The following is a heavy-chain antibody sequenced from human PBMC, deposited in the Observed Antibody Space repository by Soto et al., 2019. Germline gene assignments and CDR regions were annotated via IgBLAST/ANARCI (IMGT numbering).Heavy chain of an antibody. CDR3: ARVHFWSGLPSHFDY. CDR2: IYTSGST. V-gene: IGHV4-4*07. CDR1: GGSISSYY. D-gene: IGHD3-3*02. J-gene: IGHJ4*02. Sequence: AETLSLTCTVSGGSISSYYWSWIRQPAGNGLEWIGRIYTSGSTNYNPSLKSRVTMSVDTSKNQFSLKLSSVTAADTAVYYCARVHFWSGLPSHFDYWGQGTLVTVSS.